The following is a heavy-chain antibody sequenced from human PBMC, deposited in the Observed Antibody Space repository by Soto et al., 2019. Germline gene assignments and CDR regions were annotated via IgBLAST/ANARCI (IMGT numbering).Heavy chain of an antibody. D-gene: IGHD6-6*01. V-gene: IGHV1-46*04. CDR1: GYSFTNYY. J-gene: IGHJ6*02. CDR3: ARGSTCGIATRGYYYYGLDV. Sequence: ASVKGYCKASGYSFTNYYVHWVRQAPGQGLEWMGILNPSDGTITYAQKLQGRVTMTRDTSTSTVYMELSSLRSEDTAGYLCARGSTCGIATRGYYYYGLDVWGQGTLVTVSS. CDR2: LNPSDGTI.